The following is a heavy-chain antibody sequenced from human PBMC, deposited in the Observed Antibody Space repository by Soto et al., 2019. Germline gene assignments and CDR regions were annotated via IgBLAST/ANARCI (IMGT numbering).Heavy chain of an antibody. CDR2: IIPIFGTA. CDR1: GGTFSSYA. CDR3: ARLPQTXXXXXXXSGEYYYYGMDV. V-gene: IGHV1-69*01. J-gene: IGHJ6*02. Sequence: QVQLVQSGAEVKKPGSSVKVSCKASGGTFSSYAISWVRQAPGQGLEWMGGIIPIFGTANYAQKFQGRVTITADESTSTAYMELSSLRSEDTAVYYCARLPQTXXXXXXXSGEYYYYGMDVWGQGTTVTXXX.